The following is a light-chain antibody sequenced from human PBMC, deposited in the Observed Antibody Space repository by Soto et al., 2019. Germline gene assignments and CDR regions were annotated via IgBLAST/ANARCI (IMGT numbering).Light chain of an antibody. V-gene: IGKV3-20*01. J-gene: IGKJ3*01. CDR2: GAS. CDR1: QSVNDNH. Sequence: EVVLTQSPGTLSLSPGARATLSCRASQSVNDNHLAWYQQKGGQAPRLLIYGASTRATGVPERFSGRGFGTAYSLITNRMEPEDFALDYCHLDGGSRPRGTFGPGTTVEI. CDR3: HLDGGSRPRGT.